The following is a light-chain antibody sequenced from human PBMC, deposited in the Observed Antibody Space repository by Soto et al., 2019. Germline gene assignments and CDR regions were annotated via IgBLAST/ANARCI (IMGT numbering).Light chain of an antibody. CDR3: QQSYRTPRT. CDR1: QSIASY. CDR2: GAT. V-gene: IGKV1-39*01. Sequence: IHMTQSPSSLSASVGDRVTITCRASQSIASYLNWYQQKPGQAPKLLIFGATSLQSGVPSRFSGSGFGTDFSLTISSLQPDDIASYYCQQSYRTPRTFGQGTKVEIK. J-gene: IGKJ1*01.